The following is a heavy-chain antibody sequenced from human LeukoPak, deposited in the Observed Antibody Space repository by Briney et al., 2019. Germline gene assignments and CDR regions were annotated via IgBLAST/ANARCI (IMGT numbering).Heavy chain of an antibody. CDR3: ARGKIFGVDTPYYFDY. V-gene: IGHV4-34*01. D-gene: IGHD3-3*01. J-gene: IGHJ4*02. Sequence: SETLSLTCAVYGGSFSGYYWSWIRQPPGKGLEWIGKINHSGSTNYNPSLKSRVTISVDTSKNQFSLKLSSVTAADTAVYYCARGKIFGVDTPYYFDYWGQGTLVTVSS. CDR1: GGSFSGYY. CDR2: INHSGST.